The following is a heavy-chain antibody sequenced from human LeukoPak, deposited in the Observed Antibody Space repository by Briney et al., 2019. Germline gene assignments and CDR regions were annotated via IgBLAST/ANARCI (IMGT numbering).Heavy chain of an antibody. CDR2: ISAYNGNT. CDR1: GYTFTSYG. J-gene: IGHJ4*02. Sequence: GASVKVSCKASGYTFTSYGISWVRQAPGQGLEWMGWISAYNGNTNYAQKLQGRVTMTTDTSTSTAYMELRSLRSDDTAVYYCARAFGLYCSGGSCFTPTHKMYYFDYWGQGTLVTVSS. D-gene: IGHD2-15*01. CDR3: ARAFGLYCSGGSCFTPTHKMYYFDY. V-gene: IGHV1-18*01.